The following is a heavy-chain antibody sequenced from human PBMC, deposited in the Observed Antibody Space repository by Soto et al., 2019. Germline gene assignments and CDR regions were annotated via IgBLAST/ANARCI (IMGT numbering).Heavy chain of an antibody. CDR3: ARQKGLYCSSTSCYYYYYMDV. CDR1: GGSFSGYY. Sequence: SSETLSLTCAVYGGSFSGYYWSWIRQPPGKGLEWIGYIYYSGSTNYNPSLKSRVTISVDTSKNQFSLKLSSVTAADTAVYYCARQKGLYCSSTSCYYYYYMDVWGKGTTVTVSS. J-gene: IGHJ6*03. CDR2: IYYSGST. D-gene: IGHD2-2*01. V-gene: IGHV4-59*01.